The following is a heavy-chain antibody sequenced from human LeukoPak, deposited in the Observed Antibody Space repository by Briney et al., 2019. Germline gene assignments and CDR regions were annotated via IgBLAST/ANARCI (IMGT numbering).Heavy chain of an antibody. CDR1: GGSFSGYY. V-gene: IGHV4-34*01. CDR3: ARRRPLVVPAAIRGPFDP. J-gene: IGHJ5*02. D-gene: IGHD2-2*02. Sequence: PSETLSLTCAVYGGSFSGYYWSWIRQPPGKGLEWIGEINHSGSTNYNPSLKSRVTISVDTSKNQFSLKLSPVTAADTAVYYCARRRPLVVPAAIRGPFDPWGQGTLVTVSS. CDR2: INHSGST.